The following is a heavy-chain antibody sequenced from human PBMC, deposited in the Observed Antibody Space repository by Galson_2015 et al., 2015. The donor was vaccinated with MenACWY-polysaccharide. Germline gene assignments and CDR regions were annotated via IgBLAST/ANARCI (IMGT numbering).Heavy chain of an antibody. CDR1: GFTFTNYA. CDR3: AKANSGGICTSGWACWFDP. Sequence: SLRLSCAASGFTFTNYAMNWVRQAPGKGLEWVSSIGGSSTTYYADSVKGRFTISRGNSKNMVYLQMNSLRAEDTAIYYCAKANSGGICTSGWACWFDPWGQGSLVIVSS. CDR2: IGGSSTT. J-gene: IGHJ5*02. D-gene: IGHD2-15*01. V-gene: IGHV3-23*01.